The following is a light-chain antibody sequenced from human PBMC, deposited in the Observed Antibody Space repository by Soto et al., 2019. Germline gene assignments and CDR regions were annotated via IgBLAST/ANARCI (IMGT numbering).Light chain of an antibody. CDR2: GAS. CDR1: QSFMSSY. CDR3: QYYDNRLLS. J-gene: IGKJ4*01. Sequence: LTQSPGTLSLSPWERATLSCRASQSFMSSYLAWYQQKPGQAPRLLIYGASDRATDIPDRFSGGGSDTEFTLTIITLQSEDFAVYYCQYYDNRLLSFGGGTKVDIK. V-gene: IGKV3-20*01.